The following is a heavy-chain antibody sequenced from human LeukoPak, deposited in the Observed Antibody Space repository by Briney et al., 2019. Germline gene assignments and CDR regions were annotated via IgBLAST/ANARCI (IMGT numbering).Heavy chain of an antibody. J-gene: IGHJ6*03. CDR3: ARHNGFDRGYYYYMDV. D-gene: IGHD3-9*01. CDR1: GGFINSYY. V-gene: IGHV4-4*07. Sequence: SETLSLTCTVSGGFINSYYWSWIRQPAGKGLEWIGRVYTSGINNYNPSLKSRITMSVDTSKNHFSLKLTSVTAAATAVYYCARHNGFDRGYYYYMDVWGKGTTVTASS. CDR2: VYTSGIN.